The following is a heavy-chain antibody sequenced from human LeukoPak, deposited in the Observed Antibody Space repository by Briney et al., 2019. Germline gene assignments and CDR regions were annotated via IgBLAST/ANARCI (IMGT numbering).Heavy chain of an antibody. CDR3: ARDLDSSGWYDYYYYMDV. CDR1: GYSISSGYY. D-gene: IGHD6-19*01. CDR2: IHHSGST. J-gene: IGHJ6*03. V-gene: IGHV4-38-2*02. Sequence: PSETLSLTCTVSGYSISSGYYWGWIRQPPGKGLEWIGSIHHSGSTYYNPSLKSRVTISVDTSKNQFSLKLSSVTAADTAVYYCARDLDSSGWYDYYYYMDVWGKGATVTVSS.